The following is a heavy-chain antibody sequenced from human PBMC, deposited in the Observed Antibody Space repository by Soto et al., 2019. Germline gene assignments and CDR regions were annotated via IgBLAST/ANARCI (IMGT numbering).Heavy chain of an antibody. Sequence: QVQLVQSGAEVKKPGSSVKVSCKASGGTFSSYAISWVRQAPGQGLEWMGGIIPIFGTANYAQKFQGRVTLTADKSTSTAYMELSSLRSEDTAVYYCARGTLGYCSGGSCYGMSYWGQGTLVTVSS. J-gene: IGHJ4*02. CDR1: GGTFSSYA. CDR3: ARGTLGYCSGGSCYGMSY. V-gene: IGHV1-69*06. D-gene: IGHD2-15*01. CDR2: IIPIFGTA.